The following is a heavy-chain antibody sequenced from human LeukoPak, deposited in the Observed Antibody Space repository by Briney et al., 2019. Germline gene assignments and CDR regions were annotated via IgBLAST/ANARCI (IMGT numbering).Heavy chain of an antibody. CDR1: GFTFSDYY. Sequence: GGSLRLSCAASGFTFSDYYISWIRQAPGKGLEWVSYISSSGSIIYYADSVKGRFTISRDNAKNSLYLQMNSLRAEDTAVYYCASLLYYDILTGYLDYWGQGTLVTVSS. V-gene: IGHV3-11*04. CDR3: ASLLYYDILTGYLDY. D-gene: IGHD3-9*01. CDR2: ISSSGSII. J-gene: IGHJ4*02.